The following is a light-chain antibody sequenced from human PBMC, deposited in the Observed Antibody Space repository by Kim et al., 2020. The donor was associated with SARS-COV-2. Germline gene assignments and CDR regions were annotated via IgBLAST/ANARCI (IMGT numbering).Light chain of an antibody. CDR3: QQRNSWPPAVT. V-gene: IGKV3-11*01. CDR2: DAS. CDR1: QNIDTY. Sequence: PGDRATLSCRASQNIDTYLAWYQQRPGQATRLLVYDASNRATGVPDRFSGSGSGTDFTLTISSLEPEDFSIYYCQQRNSWPPAVTFGGGTKVGIK. J-gene: IGKJ4*01.